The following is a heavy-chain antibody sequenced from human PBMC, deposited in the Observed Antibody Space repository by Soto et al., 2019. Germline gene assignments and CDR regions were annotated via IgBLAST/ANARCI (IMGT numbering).Heavy chain of an antibody. D-gene: IGHD5-12*01. CDR2: IYSGGST. V-gene: IGHV3-66*01. CDR1: GFTVSSNY. CDR3: ARGRDGYDYYYYGMDV. Sequence: PGGSLRLSCAASGFTVSSNYMSWVRQAPGKGLEWVSVIYSGGSTYYADSVKGRFTISRDNSKNTLYLQMNSLRAEDTAVYYCARGRDGYDYYYYGMDVWGQGTTVTVSS. J-gene: IGHJ6*02.